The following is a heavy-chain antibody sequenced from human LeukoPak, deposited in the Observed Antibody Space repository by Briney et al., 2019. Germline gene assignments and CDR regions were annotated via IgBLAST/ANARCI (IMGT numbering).Heavy chain of an antibody. CDR3: ARGLCSSTSCYKPFDY. Sequence: ASVKVSCKASGYTVISNYIHWVRRAPGQGLEWMGWIDPNSGGTNYAQKFQGRVTMTRDTSISTAYMELSRLRSDDTAVYYCARGLCSSTSCYKPFDYWGQGTLVTVSS. V-gene: IGHV1-2*02. CDR2: IDPNSGGT. CDR1: GYTVISNY. D-gene: IGHD2-2*02. J-gene: IGHJ4*02.